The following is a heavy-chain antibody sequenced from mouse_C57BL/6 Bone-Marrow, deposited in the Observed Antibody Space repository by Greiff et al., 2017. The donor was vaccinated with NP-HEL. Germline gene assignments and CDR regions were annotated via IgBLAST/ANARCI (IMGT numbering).Heavy chain of an antibody. V-gene: IGHV1-81*01. CDR1: GYTFTSYG. J-gene: IGHJ3*01. CDR2: IYPRSGNT. D-gene: IGHD1-1*01. CDR3: ARGGHYYGSSFAY. Sequence: VKLMESGAELARPGASVKLSCKASGYTFTSYGISWVKQRTGQGLEWIGEIYPRSGNTYYNEKFKGKATLTADKSSSTAYMELRSLTSEDSAVYFCARGGHYYGSSFAYWGQGTLVTVSA.